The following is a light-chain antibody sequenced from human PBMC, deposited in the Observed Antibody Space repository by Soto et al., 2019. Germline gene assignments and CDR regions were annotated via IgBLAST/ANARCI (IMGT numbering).Light chain of an antibody. CDR2: KAS. J-gene: IGKJ1*01. V-gene: IGKV1-5*03. CDR1: QSINTW. CDR3: QQYNHWPWT. Sequence: DIQMTQSPSTLSASVGDRVTITCRASQSINTWLAWYQQKPGKAPKFLIYKASTLQTGVPSRFSGSGSGTEFTLTITGLQSDDFATYYCQQYNHWPWTFGQGTKVEIK.